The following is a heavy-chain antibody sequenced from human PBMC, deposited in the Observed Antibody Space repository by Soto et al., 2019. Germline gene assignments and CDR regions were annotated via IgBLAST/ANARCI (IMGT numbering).Heavy chain of an antibody. D-gene: IGHD2-15*01. V-gene: IGHV3-23*01. CDR2: ISGSGGGERT. J-gene: IGHJ3*02. CDR1: GFTFSSYG. CDR3: AKDVTVVLVSATHRPFDI. Sequence: PGGSLRLSCVASGFTFSSYGMSWVRQVPGKGLEWVSGISGSGGGERTYYADSVKGRFTISRDNSKNTVSLQMNSLRVEDTAVYYCAKDVTVVLVSATHRPFDIWGQGTMIAVSS.